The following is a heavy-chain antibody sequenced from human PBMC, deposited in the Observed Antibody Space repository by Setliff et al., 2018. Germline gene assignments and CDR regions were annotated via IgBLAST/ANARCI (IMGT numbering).Heavy chain of an antibody. Sequence: GASVKVSCKASGGTFSSYAISWVRQAPGQGLEWMGGFDPEDGETIYAQKFQGRVTITADKSTSTAYMELSRLRSEDTAVYYCAISTIFGVVSPTPDAFDIWGQGTMVTVSS. CDR2: FDPEDGET. V-gene: IGHV1-69*10. CDR1: GGTFSSYA. J-gene: IGHJ3*02. D-gene: IGHD3-3*01. CDR3: AISTIFGVVSPTPDAFDI.